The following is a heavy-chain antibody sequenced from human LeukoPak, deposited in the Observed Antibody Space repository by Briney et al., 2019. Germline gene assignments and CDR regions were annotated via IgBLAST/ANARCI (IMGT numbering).Heavy chain of an antibody. CDR1: GFTFSSYA. CDR3: AKDLGLRYFDWLLSSLDY. V-gene: IGHV3-23*01. CDR2: ISGSGGST. J-gene: IGHJ4*02. Sequence: GGSLRLSCAASGFTFSSYAMSWVRQAPGKGLEWVSAISGSGGSTYYADSVKGRFTISRDNSKNTLYLQMNSLRAEHAAVYYCAKDLGLRYFDWLLSSLDYWGQGTLVTVSS. D-gene: IGHD3-9*01.